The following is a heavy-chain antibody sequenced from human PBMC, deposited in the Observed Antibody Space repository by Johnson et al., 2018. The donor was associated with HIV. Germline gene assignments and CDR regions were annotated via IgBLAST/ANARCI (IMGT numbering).Heavy chain of an antibody. CDR1: GFTFSSYG. Sequence: QVQLVESGGGAVPPGRSLRLSCAASGFTFSSYGMHWVRQAPGKGLEWVAVISYDGSNKYYADSVKGRFTISRDNSKSTLYVQMNSLRVEDTAVYYCAKSTQATILRESGPYGAFHIWGQGTMVTVSS. D-gene: IGHD2-2*01. CDR2: ISYDGSNK. V-gene: IGHV3-30*18. J-gene: IGHJ3*02. CDR3: AKSTQATILRESGPYGAFHI.